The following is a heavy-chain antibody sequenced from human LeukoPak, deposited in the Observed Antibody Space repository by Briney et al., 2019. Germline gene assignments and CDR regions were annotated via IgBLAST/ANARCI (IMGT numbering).Heavy chain of an antibody. J-gene: IGHJ6*02. CDR2: INHSGST. CDR1: GGSFSGYY. V-gene: IGHV4-34*01. Sequence: PSETLSLTCAVYGGSFSGYYWSWIRQPPGKGLEWIGEINHSGSTNYNPSLKSRVTISVDTSKNQFSLKLSSVTAADTAVYYCARLFTGYYGMDVWGQGTTVTVSS. CDR3: ARLFTGYYGMDV.